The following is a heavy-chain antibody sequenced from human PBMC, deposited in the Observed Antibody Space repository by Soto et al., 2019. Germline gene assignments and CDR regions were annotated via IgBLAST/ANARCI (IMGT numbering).Heavy chain of an antibody. CDR2: IGGSGRTT. J-gene: IGHJ4*02. V-gene: IGHV3-23*04. D-gene: IGHD3-22*01. CDR3: AKSRYSDSSGDFYDY. Sequence: VQLVQSGGGVVQPGRSLRLSCVASAFTFNNYAMSWVRQAPGKGLEWVSGIGGSGRTTYYADSVKGRFTISRDNSNNTLFLQMNSLRAEDTAVYYCAKSRYSDSSGDFYDYWGQGTLVTVSS. CDR1: AFTFNNYA.